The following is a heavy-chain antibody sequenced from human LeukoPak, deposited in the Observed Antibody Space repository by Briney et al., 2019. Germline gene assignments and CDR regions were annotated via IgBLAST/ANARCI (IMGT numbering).Heavy chain of an antibody. CDR1: GFTFTSYA. CDR3: AKEGRLGMDY. CDR2: INGGGGTT. V-gene: IGHV3-23*01. D-gene: IGHD7-27*01. J-gene: IGHJ4*02. Sequence: GGSLRLSCVASGFTFTSYAMTWVRQAPGKGLEWVSGINGGGGTTKYPDSVGGRLTISRDNSKNTVYLQMNSLRAEDTAVYYCAKEGRLGMDYWGRGTLVTVSS.